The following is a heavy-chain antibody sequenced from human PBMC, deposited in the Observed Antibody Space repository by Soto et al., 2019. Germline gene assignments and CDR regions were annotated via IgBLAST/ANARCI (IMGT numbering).Heavy chain of an antibody. Sequence: PGGSLTLSCAASGFTFSSYAMNWVRQAPGKGLEWVSAISGSGGSTYYADSVKGRFTISRDNSKNTLYLQMNSLRAEDTAVYYCAKSSQYYYYGMDVWGQGTTVTVSS. CDR1: GFTFSSYA. CDR3: AKSSQYYYYGMDV. V-gene: IGHV3-23*01. J-gene: IGHJ6*02. CDR2: ISGSGGST.